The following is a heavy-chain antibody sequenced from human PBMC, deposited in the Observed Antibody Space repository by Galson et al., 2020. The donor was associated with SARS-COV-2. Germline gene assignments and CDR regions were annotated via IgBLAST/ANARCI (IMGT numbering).Heavy chain of an antibody. CDR2: IFNGGHT. J-gene: IGHJ4*02. D-gene: IGHD1-1*01. CDR3: ARGGATTEANFDF. V-gene: IGHV3-53*01. CDR1: GLTVSANY. Sequence: GESPKIYCAASGLTVSANYMSWVRQAPGKGLEWVSVIFNGGHTYSADSVKGRFVISRDENKNTMYLQMNSLRVEDTAMYYCARGGATTEANFDFWGQGTLVTVSS.